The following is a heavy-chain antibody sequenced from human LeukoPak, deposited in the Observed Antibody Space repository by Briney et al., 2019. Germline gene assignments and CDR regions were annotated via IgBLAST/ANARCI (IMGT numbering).Heavy chain of an antibody. CDR1: GGSISSGGYY. J-gene: IGHJ4*02. D-gene: IGHD6-13*01. CDR2: IYYSGST. V-gene: IGHV4-31*03. Sequence: PSQTLSLTCTVSGGSISSGGYYWSWIRQHPGKGLEWIGYIYYSGSTYYNPSLKSRVTISVDTSKNQFSLKLSSVTAADTAVYYCAKDRVHSSSWDWYFDHWGQGTLVTVSS. CDR3: AKDRVHSSSWDWYFDH.